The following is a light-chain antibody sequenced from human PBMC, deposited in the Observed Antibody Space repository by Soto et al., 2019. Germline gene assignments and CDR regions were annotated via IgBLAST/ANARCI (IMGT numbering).Light chain of an antibody. J-gene: IGLJ1*01. V-gene: IGLV2-14*01. Sequence: QSVLTQPASVSGSPGQSITISCTPTSGDVGGYNYVSWHQQYPGKALKLMIYEVSNRPSGVSNRFSGSKSGNTASLSISGRHAKDEAHDDCSSYTSSSTRVFGNGTKGTDL. CDR1: SGDVGGYNY. CDR2: EVS. CDR3: SSYTSSSTRV.